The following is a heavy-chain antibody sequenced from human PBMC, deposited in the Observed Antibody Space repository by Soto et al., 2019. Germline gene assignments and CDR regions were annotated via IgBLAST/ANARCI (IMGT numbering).Heavy chain of an antibody. CDR2: INTGNGNT. V-gene: IGHV1-3*04. CDR3: ARGPPRNWFDP. J-gene: IGHJ5*02. CDR1: GYTFTNYA. Sequence: ASVKVSCKASGYTFTNYAMHWVRQAPGQRLEWMGWINTGNGNTKYSQKFQGRVTITRDTSASTAYVELSSLRSEDTAVYYCARGPPRNWFDPWGQGTLVTVSS.